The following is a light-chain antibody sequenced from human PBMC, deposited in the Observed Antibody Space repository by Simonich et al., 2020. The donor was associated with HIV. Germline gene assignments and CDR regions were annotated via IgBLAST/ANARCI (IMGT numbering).Light chain of an antibody. Sequence: QSALTQPASVSGSPGQSITISCTGTSRHVGVYKYVSWYQQHTGKAPKLIIYDVSNRPAGVSNRFSGSKSGYTASLTISGLRAEDEADYYCSSYSSTTTVILGGGTKLTVL. CDR1: SRHVGVYKY. V-gene: IGLV2-14*03. CDR3: SSYSSTTTVI. CDR2: DVS. J-gene: IGLJ2*01.